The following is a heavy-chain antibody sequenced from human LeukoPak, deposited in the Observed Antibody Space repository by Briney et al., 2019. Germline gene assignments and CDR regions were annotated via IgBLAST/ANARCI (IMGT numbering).Heavy chain of an antibody. CDR3: ARGDGGHDFWSNYPLDS. CDR2: IIPLLGIE. Sequence: AASEKVSCKASGGTFSSDSFSWVRQAPGQGPECMGRIIPLLGIENCAQKFQDRLTIMADKSSSTGYMELSRLRSGDTAVYYCARGDGGHDFWSNYPLDSWGQGTLVTVSS. V-gene: IGHV1-69*02. CDR1: GGTFSSDS. J-gene: IGHJ4*02. D-gene: IGHD3-3*01.